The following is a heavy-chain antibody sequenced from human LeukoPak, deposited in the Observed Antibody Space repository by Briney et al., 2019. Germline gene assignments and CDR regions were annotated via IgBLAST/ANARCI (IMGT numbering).Heavy chain of an antibody. J-gene: IGHJ5*02. CDR1: GGSISSYY. CDR3: ARTGSGGATSYSNWFDP. V-gene: IGHV4-59*01. CDR2: IYYSGST. Sequence: SETLSLTCTVSGGSISSYYWSWIRQPPGKGLKWIGYIYYSGSTNYNPSLKSRVTISVDTSKNQFSLKLSSVTAADTAVCYCARTGSGGATSYSNWFDPWGQGTLVTVSS. D-gene: IGHD2-15*01.